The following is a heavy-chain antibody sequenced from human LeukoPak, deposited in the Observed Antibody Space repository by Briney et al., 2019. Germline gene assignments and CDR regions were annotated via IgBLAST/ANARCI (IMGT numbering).Heavy chain of an antibody. CDR1: GGSISSSSYY. D-gene: IGHD3-10*01. J-gene: IGHJ5*02. Sequence: SETLSLTCTVSGGSISSSSYYWGWIRQPPGKGLEWIGSIYYSGSTYYDPSLKSRVTISVDTSKNQFSLKLSSVTAADTAVYYCARAIRGVTRPFDPWGQGTLVTVSS. CDR2: IYYSGST. CDR3: ARAIRGVTRPFDP. V-gene: IGHV4-39*01.